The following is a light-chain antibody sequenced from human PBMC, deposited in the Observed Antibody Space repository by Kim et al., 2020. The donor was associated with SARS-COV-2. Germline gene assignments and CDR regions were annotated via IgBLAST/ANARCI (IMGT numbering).Light chain of an antibody. CDR2: ENK. CDR3: QSDDRSSKV. CDR1: SGSIASNY. Sequence: GQTVPISGPRNSGSIASNYVQWYQQHPGSAPNILVYENKSRPSGVPERFSGSIDSASNSASLTISGLKTEDEADYYCQSDDRSSKVFGGGTQLTVL. V-gene: IGLV6-57*03. J-gene: IGLJ2*01.